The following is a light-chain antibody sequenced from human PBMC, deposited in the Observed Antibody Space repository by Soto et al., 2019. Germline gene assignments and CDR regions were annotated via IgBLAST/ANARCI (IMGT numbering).Light chain of an antibody. V-gene: IGKV1-5*01. CDR3: QQYNSYPWT. J-gene: IGKJ1*01. CDR2: DAS. CDR1: QSISSW. Sequence: DIQMTQSPSTLSAFVGDRVTITGRASQSISSWLAWYQQKPGKAPKFLIYDASSLESGVPSRFSGSGSGTEFTLTISSLQPDDFATYHCQQYNSYPWTFGQGTKVDI.